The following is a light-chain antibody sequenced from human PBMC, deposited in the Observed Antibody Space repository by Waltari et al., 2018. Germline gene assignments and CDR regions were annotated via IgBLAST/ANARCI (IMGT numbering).Light chain of an antibody. V-gene: IGKV3-20*01. Sequence: EIVLTHSPATLSLSPGERATLSCRASQNAKNNNYLAWYQQQPGQAPRLLIYDASRRATGIPDRFSGSGSGTDFTLTISRLEPEDFAVYSCHQYGTSPRTFGLGTKLEIK. J-gene: IGKJ2*01. CDR3: HQYGTSPRT. CDR2: DAS. CDR1: QNAKNNNY.